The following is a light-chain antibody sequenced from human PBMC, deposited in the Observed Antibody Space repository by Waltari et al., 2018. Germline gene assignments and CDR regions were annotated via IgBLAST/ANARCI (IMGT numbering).Light chain of an antibody. CDR3: AVWDDSLNGRV. CDR1: NSNIGSNT. V-gene: IGLV1-44*01. Sequence: QSVLTQPPSASGTPGQRVTISCSGRNSNIGSNTVNWYQQLPGTAPKLLIYSSNQRPSGVPDRFSAPTPGTSASLAISGLQSEDEADYYCAVWDDSLNGRVFGGGTKLTVL. J-gene: IGLJ3*02. CDR2: SSN.